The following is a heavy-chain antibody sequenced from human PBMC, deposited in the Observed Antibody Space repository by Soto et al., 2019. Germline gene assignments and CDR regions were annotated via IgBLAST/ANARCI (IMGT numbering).Heavy chain of an antibody. D-gene: IGHD3-10*01. V-gene: IGHV3-11*01. CDR2: ISSYATTI. Sequence: QVQLVDSGGGLVKPGGSLRLSCAASGFPFSDYSMSWVRQAPGKGLEWIAYISSYATTIYYATSVKGRFTISRDDVKNSLYLQMNHLRVEDTAIYYCARDPLHYGSGFDHWGQGTLVTVSS. J-gene: IGHJ4*02. CDR3: ARDPLHYGSGFDH. CDR1: GFPFSDYS.